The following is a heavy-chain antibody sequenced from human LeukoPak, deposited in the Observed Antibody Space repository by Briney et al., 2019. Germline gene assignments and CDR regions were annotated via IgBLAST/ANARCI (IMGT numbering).Heavy chain of an antibody. Sequence: SETLSLTCTVSGGSISSSSSYWGWIRQPPGKGLEWIGYIYYSGSTNYNPSLKSRLTMSVDTSKNQIYLKLTSVTAADTAVYYCAFGVDTNSWYDYWGQGTLVTVSS. D-gene: IGHD6-13*01. V-gene: IGHV4-61*05. J-gene: IGHJ4*02. CDR2: IYYSGST. CDR1: GGSISSSSSY. CDR3: AFGVDTNSWYDY.